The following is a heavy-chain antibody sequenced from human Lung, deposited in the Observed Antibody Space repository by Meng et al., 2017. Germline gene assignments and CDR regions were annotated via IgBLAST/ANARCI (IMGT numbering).Heavy chain of an antibody. CDR2: IYYSGST. CDR1: GGSINYQY. V-gene: IGHV4-59*11. J-gene: IGHJ4*02. D-gene: IGHD3-10*01. Sequence: GSLRPSCTVSGGSINYQYWSWIRQPPGKGLEWIGYIYYSGSTNYNPSLKSQVTISIDTSKNQFSLKLRSVTAADTAMYYCANYGSGGLDYWGQGTLVTVSS. CDR3: ANYGSGGLDY.